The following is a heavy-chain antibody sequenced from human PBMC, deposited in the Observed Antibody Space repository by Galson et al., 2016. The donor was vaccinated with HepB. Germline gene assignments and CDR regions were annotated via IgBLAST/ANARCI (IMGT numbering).Heavy chain of an antibody. CDR3: ARLEATIGFDY. V-gene: IGHV3-53*01. CDR1: GLTVSTNH. CDR2: IYSGGTR. D-gene: IGHD5-24*01. Sequence: SLRLSCATSGLTVSTNHITWVRQAPGKGLEWVSIIYSGGTRYYADSARGRFTLSRDKSKNTVYLQMNSLRADDTAVYYCARLEATIGFDYWGQGTLVAVSS. J-gene: IGHJ4*02.